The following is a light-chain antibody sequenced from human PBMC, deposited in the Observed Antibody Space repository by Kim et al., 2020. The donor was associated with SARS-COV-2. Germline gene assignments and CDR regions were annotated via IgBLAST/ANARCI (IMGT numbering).Light chain of an antibody. J-gene: IGLJ3*02. CDR2: RNN. V-gene: IGLV1-47*01. CDR3: AAWDDSLSGPV. CDR1: SSNIGSNY. Sequence: GQRVTISCSGSSSNIGSNYVYWYPQLPGPAPKLLIYRNNQRPSGVPDRFSGSKSGTSASLAISGLRSEDEADYYCAAWDDSLSGPVFGGGTQLTVL.